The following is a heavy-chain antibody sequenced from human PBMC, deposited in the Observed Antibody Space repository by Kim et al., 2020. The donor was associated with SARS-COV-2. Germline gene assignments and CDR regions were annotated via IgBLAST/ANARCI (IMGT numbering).Heavy chain of an antibody. J-gene: IGHJ6*02. CDR3: ARVSGSSSYYYYGMDV. Sequence: VRGRFTISRDNAKNSLYLQMNSLRDEDTAVYYCARVSGSSSYYYYGMDVWGQGTTVTVSS. D-gene: IGHD6-13*01. V-gene: IGHV3-48*02.